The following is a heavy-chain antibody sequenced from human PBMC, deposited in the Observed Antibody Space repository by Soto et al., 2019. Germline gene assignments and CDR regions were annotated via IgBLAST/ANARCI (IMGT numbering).Heavy chain of an antibody. CDR2: IYTSGST. J-gene: IGHJ6*02. CDR3: AREGGVPAAISGGLYYYYGMDV. Sequence: SETLSLTCTVSGGSISSSSYYWSWIRQPAGKGLEWIGRIYTSGSTNYNPSLKSRVTMSVDTSKNQFSLKLSSVTAADTAVYYCAREGGVPAAISGGLYYYYGMDVWGQGTTVTVSS. V-gene: IGHV4-61*02. D-gene: IGHD2-2*01. CDR1: GGSISSSSYY.